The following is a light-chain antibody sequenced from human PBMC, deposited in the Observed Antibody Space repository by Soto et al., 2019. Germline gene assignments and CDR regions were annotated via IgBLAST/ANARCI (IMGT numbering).Light chain of an antibody. J-gene: IGLJ2*01. V-gene: IGLV1-47*01. CDR1: SSGFASNS. Sequence: QSVLTQPPSASGTPGQRVTISCSGSSSGFASNSVYWYQQVPGTAPKLLIYRSNQRPSGVPNRISGSKTGTSASLAISGLRSEDEADYYCVAWDDNLSCVLFGGGTKVTVL. CDR3: VAWDDNLSCVL. CDR2: RSN.